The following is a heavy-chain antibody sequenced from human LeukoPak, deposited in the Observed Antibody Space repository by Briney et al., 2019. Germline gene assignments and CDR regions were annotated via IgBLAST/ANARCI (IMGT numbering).Heavy chain of an antibody. CDR1: GFTFSSYN. D-gene: IGHD1-26*01. J-gene: IGHJ6*03. V-gene: IGHV3-21*01. Sequence: GGSLRLSCAASGFTFSSYNMNWVRQAPGKAMEWVSSITSSGTYTFYADSVKGRFTISRDNAKNSLYLQMDSLGPEDTAVYYCARDPYSGNYGTYYYYYMDVWGKGTTVTISS. CDR2: ITSSGTYT. CDR3: ARDPYSGNYGTYYYYYMDV.